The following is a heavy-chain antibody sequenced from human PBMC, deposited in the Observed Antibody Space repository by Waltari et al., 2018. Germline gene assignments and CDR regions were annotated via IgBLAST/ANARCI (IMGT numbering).Heavy chain of an antibody. D-gene: IGHD3-10*01. Sequence: QVQLVQSGAEVKKPGSSVKVSCKASGGTFRSYAISWVRQAPGQGLEWMGGIIPIFGTANYAQKFQGRVTITTDESTSTAYMELSSLRSEDTAVYYCAAFQTYYYGSGSYYPPRFDYWGQGTLVTVSS. CDR3: AAFQTYYYGSGSYYPPRFDY. J-gene: IGHJ4*02. V-gene: IGHV1-69*05. CDR1: GGTFRSYA. CDR2: IIPIFGTA.